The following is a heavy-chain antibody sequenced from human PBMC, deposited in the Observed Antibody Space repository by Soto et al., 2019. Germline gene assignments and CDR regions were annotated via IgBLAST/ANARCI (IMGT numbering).Heavy chain of an antibody. J-gene: IGHJ4*02. CDR2: ISYDGSNK. Sequence: QVQLVESWGGVVQPGRSLRLSCAASGFTFSNYGMHWVLQAPGKGLEWVAVISYDGSNKYYADSVKGRFTISRDNSKNTLYLQMNSLRAEDTAVYYCSKKLSDISGYWEDIDYWGQGTLVTVSS. V-gene: IGHV3-30*18. CDR3: SKKLSDISGYWEDIDY. D-gene: IGHD3-22*01. CDR1: GFTFSNYG.